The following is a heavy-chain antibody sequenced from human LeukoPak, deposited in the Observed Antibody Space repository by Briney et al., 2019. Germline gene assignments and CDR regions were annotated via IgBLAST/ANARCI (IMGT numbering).Heavy chain of an antibody. CDR1: GGTFSSYA. CDR3: ARGVLLWFGESDKNYYYGMDV. D-gene: IGHD3-10*01. Sequence: ASVKVSCKASGGTFSSYAISWVRQAPGQGLEWMGRIIPILGIANYAQKFQGRVTITADKSTSTAYMELSSLRSEDTAVYYCARGVLLWFGESDKNYYYGMDVWGQGTTVTVSS. J-gene: IGHJ6*02. CDR2: IIPILGIA. V-gene: IGHV1-69*04.